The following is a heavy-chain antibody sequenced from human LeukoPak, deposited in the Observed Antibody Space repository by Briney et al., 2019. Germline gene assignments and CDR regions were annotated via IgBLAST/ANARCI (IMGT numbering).Heavy chain of an antibody. V-gene: IGHV1-2*06. CDR2: INPNSGDT. J-gene: IGHJ4*02. CDR3: ARGGTEASSGDY. Sequence: PGASVKVSCKASGYTFTNYYIHWVRQAPGQGLEWMGRINPNSGDTNYAHKFQGRVTMTRETSISTAYMELSRLRSDDTALYYCARGGTEASSGDYWGQGALVTVSS. D-gene: IGHD3-10*01. CDR1: GYTFTNYY.